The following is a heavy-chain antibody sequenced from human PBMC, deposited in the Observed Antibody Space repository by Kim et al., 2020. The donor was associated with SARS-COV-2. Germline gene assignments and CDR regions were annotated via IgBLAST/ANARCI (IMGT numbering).Heavy chain of an antibody. J-gene: IGHJ5*01. CDR3: ARHAGYTSNWFHF. D-gene: IGHD2-2*02. Sequence: YHNTCLTSRPTISVDTSKNQFSLKRPSVTAADTAVYYCARHAGYTSNWFHFWGQGTLVSVSS. V-gene: IGHV4-39*01.